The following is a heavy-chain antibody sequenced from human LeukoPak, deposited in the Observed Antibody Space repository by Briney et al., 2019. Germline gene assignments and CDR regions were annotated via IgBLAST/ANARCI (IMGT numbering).Heavy chain of an antibody. D-gene: IGHD5-24*01. V-gene: IGHV4-38-2*02. Sequence: SETLSLTCTVSGYSISSGYYWGWIRQPPGKGLEWIGSIYHSGSTYYNPSLKSRVTISVDTSKNQFSLKLSSVTAADTAVYYCAIREMATIDGDYYYYYMDVWGKGTTVTVS. CDR2: IYHSGST. CDR3: AIREMATIDGDYYYYYMDV. CDR1: GYSISSGYY. J-gene: IGHJ6*03.